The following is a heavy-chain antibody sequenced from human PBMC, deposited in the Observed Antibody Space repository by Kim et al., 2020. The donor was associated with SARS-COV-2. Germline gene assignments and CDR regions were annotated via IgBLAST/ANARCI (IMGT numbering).Heavy chain of an antibody. D-gene: IGHD4-17*01. V-gene: IGHV2-70*11. CDR1: GFSLSKSGMC. Sequence: SGPTLVKPTQTLTLTCTFSGFSLSKSGMCVSWIRQPPGKALEWLARIDWDNDKYYSASLKPRLTISKDTSKNQVVLTMTNMDPVDTATYYCARTHNQEGGTTGTASKSSWFDPWGQGILVTVSS. CDR2: IDWDNDK. J-gene: IGHJ5*02. CDR3: ARTHNQEGGTTGTASKSSWFDP.